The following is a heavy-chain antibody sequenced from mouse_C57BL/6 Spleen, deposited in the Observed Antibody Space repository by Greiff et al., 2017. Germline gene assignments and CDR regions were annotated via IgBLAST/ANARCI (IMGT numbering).Heavy chain of an antibody. J-gene: IGHJ2*01. CDR3: ARSSNFVFDY. V-gene: IGHV1-61*01. Sequence: VQLQQPGAELVRPGSSVKLSCKASGYTFTSYWMDWVKQRPGQGLEWIGNIYPSDSETHYNQKFKDKATLTVDKSSSTAYMQLSSLTSEDSAVYYCARSSNFVFDYWGQGTTLTVSS. CDR1: GYTFTSYW. CDR2: IYPSDSET. D-gene: IGHD4-1*02.